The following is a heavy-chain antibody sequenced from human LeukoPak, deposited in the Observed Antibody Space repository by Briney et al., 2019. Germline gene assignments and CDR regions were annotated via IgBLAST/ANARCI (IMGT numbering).Heavy chain of an antibody. CDR1: GFRFSSST. D-gene: IGHD3-22*01. V-gene: IGHV3-21*01. CDR2: ISSSGSSI. J-gene: IGHJ4*02. CDR3: ARDGYFYDSSGDGSPTRTADY. Sequence: GSLRLSFAASGFRFSSSTMNWVRQAPGRGLEWVSSISSSGSSIYYADSVKGRFTISRDNAKNSLYLQMNSLRAEDTAVYYCARDGYFYDSSGDGSPTRTADYWGQGTLVTVSS.